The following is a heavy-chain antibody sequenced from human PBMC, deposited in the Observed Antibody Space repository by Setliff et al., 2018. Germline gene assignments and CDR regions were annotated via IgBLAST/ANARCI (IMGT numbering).Heavy chain of an antibody. Sequence: PSETLSLTCAVSGGSISSSNWWSWVRQPPGKGLEWIGEIYHSGSTNYNPSLKSRVTIPVDKSKNQFSLKLSSVTAADTAVYYCARSYSNSLEYWGQGTLVTVSS. V-gene: IGHV4-4*02. CDR1: GGSISSSNW. CDR3: ARSYSNSLEY. D-gene: IGHD4-4*01. CDR2: IYHSGST. J-gene: IGHJ4*02.